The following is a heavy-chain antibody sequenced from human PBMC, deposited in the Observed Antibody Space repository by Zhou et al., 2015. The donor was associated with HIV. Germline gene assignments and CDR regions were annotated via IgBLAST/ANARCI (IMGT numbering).Heavy chain of an antibody. V-gene: IGHV1-69*01. CDR1: GGSFTYHG. Sequence: QVQLVQSGAEVKKPGSSVKVSCKASGGSFTYHGVSWLRQAPGEGLEWMGGIIPVFASANYAQKFQGRVTITADESTSTAYMELSSLRSEDTAVYYCARVSYHLTSYYFYAMDVWGQGTTVTVSS. J-gene: IGHJ6*02. CDR3: ARVSYHLTSYYFYAMDV. CDR2: IIPVFASA.